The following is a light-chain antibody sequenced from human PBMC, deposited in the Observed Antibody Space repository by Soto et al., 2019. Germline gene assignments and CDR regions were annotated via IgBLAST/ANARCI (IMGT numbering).Light chain of an antibody. CDR3: QQGYSNPWT. V-gene: IGKV1-39*01. CDR1: QTVNTY. J-gene: IGKJ1*01. Sequence: IQMTQSPSYLSASQGDRVTITCRASQTVNTYLHWYQQKQGKAPKXLIYAASNLQSGVPSRFSGSGYGTNFNLSLNSLQTEDFATYYCQQGYSNPWTFGQGTKVDIK. CDR2: AAS.